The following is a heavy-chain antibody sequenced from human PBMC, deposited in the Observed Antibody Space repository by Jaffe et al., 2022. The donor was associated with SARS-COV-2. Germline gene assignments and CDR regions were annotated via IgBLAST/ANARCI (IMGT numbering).Heavy chain of an antibody. CDR2: ISSGGSAI. J-gene: IGHJ6*02. D-gene: IGHD2-2*01. V-gene: IGHV3-11*01. CDR1: GFTFSDYY. CDR3: ARKVPPATDYYYYGMDV. Sequence: QVQLVESGGGLVKPGGSLRLSCAASGFTFSDYYMSWIRQAPGKGLEWVSYISSGGSAIYYADSVKGRFTISRDNAKNSLYLQMNSLRAEDTAVYYCARKVPPATDYYYYGMDVWGHGTTVTVSS.